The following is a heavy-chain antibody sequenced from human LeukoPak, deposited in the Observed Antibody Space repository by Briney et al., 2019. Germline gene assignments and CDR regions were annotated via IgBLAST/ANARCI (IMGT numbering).Heavy chain of an antibody. V-gene: IGHV3-15*01. CDR2: IKNKAEGVTT. CDR1: GFTFSTYW. J-gene: IGHJ5*02. D-gene: IGHD5-12*01. Sequence: GGSLRLSCAASGFTFSTYWMHWVRQAPGKGLEWVGRIKNKAEGVTTDYAAPVKGRFTISRDDPKNMLYLQMSSLKTEDTAMYYCASSMSIGGTIGWIDPWGQGTLVTVSS. CDR3: ASSMSIGGTIGWIDP.